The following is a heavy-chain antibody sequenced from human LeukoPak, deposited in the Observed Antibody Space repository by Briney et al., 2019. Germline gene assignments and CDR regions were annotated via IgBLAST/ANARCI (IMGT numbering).Heavy chain of an antibody. CDR3: AGSGSYYPGYFDY. V-gene: IGHV1-69*06. J-gene: IGHJ4*02. D-gene: IGHD1-26*01. CDR1: GGTFSSYA. CDR2: IIPIFGTA. Sequence: ASVKVSCKASGGTFSSYAISWVRQAPGQGLEWMGGIIPIFGTANYAQKFQGRVTITADKSTSTAYMELSSLRSEDTAVYYCAGSGSYYPGYFDYWGQGTLVTVSS.